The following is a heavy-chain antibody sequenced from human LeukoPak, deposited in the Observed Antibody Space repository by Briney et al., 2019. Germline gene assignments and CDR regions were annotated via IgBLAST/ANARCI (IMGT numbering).Heavy chain of an antibody. D-gene: IGHD3-3*01. CDR2: MNPNSGNT. CDR1: GYTFTSYD. V-gene: IGHV1-8*01. CDR3: ARNKAHVLRFLEWLRSDAFDI. Sequence: GASVEVSCKASGYTFTSYDINWVRQATGQGLEWMGWMNPNSGNTGYAQKFQGRVTMTRNTTISTAYMELSSLRSEDTAVYYCARNKAHVLRFLEWLRSDAFDIWGQGTMVTVSS. J-gene: IGHJ3*02.